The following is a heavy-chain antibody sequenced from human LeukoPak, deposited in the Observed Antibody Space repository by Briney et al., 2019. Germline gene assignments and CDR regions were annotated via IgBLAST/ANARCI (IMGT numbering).Heavy chain of an antibody. CDR3: ARASRAATADFDY. CDR2: ITSDSITR. V-gene: IGHV3-48*01. D-gene: IGHD6-13*01. CDR1: GFTFSSHS. Sequence: GGSLRLSCAASGFTFSSHSMHWVRQAPGQGLEWVSYITSDSITRFYADSVKGRFTASRDNAEKSMYLQMNNLRAEDTAVYYCARASRAATADFDYWGQGTLVTVSS. J-gene: IGHJ4*02.